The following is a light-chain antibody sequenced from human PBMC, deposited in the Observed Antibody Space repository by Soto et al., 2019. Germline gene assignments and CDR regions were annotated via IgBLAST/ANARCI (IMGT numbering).Light chain of an antibody. CDR1: QSVSRN. Sequence: DIVMTQSPATLSVSPGERATLSCRASQSVSRNLAWYQQKPGQAPRLLIYSASTRATGIPARFSGSGSGTEFTLIISSLQSEDSAVYYCQQYNSWLWTFGQGTKVDIK. V-gene: IGKV3-15*01. J-gene: IGKJ1*01. CDR3: QQYNSWLWT. CDR2: SAS.